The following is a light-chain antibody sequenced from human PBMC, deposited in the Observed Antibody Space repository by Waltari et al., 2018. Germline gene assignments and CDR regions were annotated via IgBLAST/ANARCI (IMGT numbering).Light chain of an antibody. Sequence: SSELTQSPSVSVSPGQTASIPCSGDAFPDQYPFWYQQKPGQAPVLVIYKDTERPSGIPERFSGSSSGTTVTLTISGVQAEDEADYYCQSADSSGTLFGGGTKLTVL. J-gene: IGLJ2*01. CDR3: QSADSSGTL. CDR2: KDT. CDR1: AFPDQY. V-gene: IGLV3-25*03.